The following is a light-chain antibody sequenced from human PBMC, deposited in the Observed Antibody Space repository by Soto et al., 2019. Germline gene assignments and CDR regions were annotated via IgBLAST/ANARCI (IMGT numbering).Light chain of an antibody. J-gene: IGLJ1*01. CDR1: SSDVGGYNY. CDR2: DVS. V-gene: IGLV2-14*01. CDR3: SSYTRSSTRV. Sequence: QSALTQPASVSGSPGQSITISCTGTSSDVGGYNYVSWYQQHPGKAPKLMIYDVSNRPSGVSNRFSGSKSGNTASLTTSGLQAEDEADYYCSSYTRSSTRVFGTGTKVTVL.